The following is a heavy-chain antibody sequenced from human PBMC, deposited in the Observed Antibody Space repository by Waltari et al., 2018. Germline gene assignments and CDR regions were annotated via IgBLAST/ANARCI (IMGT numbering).Heavy chain of an antibody. CDR1: GFTLSIYW. CDR2: IYHSGST. D-gene: IGHD3-16*01. Sequence: VQLVESGGGLVQPGGSLRLSCAVSGFTLSIYWMTWVRQAPGKGLEWIGEIYHSGSTNYNPSLKSRVTISVDKSKNQFSLKLSSVTAADTAVYYCARDASSLGSFDIWGQGTMVTVSS. CDR3: ARDASSLGSFDI. V-gene: IGHV4-4*02. J-gene: IGHJ3*02.